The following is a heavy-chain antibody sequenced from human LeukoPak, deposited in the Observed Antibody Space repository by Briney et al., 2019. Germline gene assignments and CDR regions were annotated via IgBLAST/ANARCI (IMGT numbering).Heavy chain of an antibody. J-gene: IGHJ4*02. V-gene: IGHV3-7*01. CDR1: GFTFNHYW. CDR2: IKQDGSEK. D-gene: IGHD2-15*01. CDR3: VRDNPRCCGVVPANIDDY. Sequence: GGSLRLSCAASGFTFNHYWMTWVRQAPERGLEWVANIKQDGSEKYYVDSVKGRFTVSRDNAKNSVYLQMNSLRAEDTAVYYCVRDNPRCCGVVPANIDDYWGQGTLVTVSS.